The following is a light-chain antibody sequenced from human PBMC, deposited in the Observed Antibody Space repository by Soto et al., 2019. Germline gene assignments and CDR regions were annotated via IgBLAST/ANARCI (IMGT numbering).Light chain of an antibody. Sequence: QSVLTQPASVSGSPGQSITISCTGTSSDVGGYNYVSWYQQHPGKAPKLMIYEVSNRPSGVSTRFSGSNSGNTASLTISGLQAEDEADYYCAAWDDILNGYVFGGGTKVTVL. V-gene: IGLV2-14*01. J-gene: IGLJ1*01. CDR2: EVS. CDR3: AAWDDILNGYV. CDR1: SSDVGGYNY.